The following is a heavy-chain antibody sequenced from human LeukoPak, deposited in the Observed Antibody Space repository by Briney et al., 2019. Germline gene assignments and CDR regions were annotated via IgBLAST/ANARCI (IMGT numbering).Heavy chain of an antibody. V-gene: IGHV3-23*01. CDR1: GFTFSSYA. CDR3: AREGGYYGSGMGWFDP. J-gene: IGHJ5*02. Sequence: GGSLRLSCAASGFTFSSYAMSWVRQAPGKGLEWVSAISGSGGSTYYADSVKGRFTISRDNSKNTLYLQMNSLGAEDTAVYYCAREGGYYGSGMGWFDPWGQGTLVTVSS. CDR2: ISGSGGST. D-gene: IGHD3-10*01.